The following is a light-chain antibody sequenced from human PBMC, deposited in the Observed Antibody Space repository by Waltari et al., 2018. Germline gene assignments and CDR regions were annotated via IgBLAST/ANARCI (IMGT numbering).Light chain of an antibody. V-gene: IGLV2-8*01. CDR2: EVT. CDR1: SSDVGGYNY. Sequence: QSALTQPPSASGSPGQSVTISCTGTSSDVGGYNYVSWYQQHPGKAPKLMLSEVTRRPSGVPDRFSGSKSGNTASLTVSGLQAEDEADYYCSSYAGGNTWVFGGGTKLTVL. CDR3: SSYAGGNTWV. J-gene: IGLJ3*02.